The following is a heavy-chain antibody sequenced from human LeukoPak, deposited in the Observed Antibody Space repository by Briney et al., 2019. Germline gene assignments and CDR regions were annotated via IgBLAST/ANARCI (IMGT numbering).Heavy chain of an antibody. CDR1: GGSFSGYY. V-gene: IGHV4-34*01. CDR3: ARAWYYYDSSGYYPFDY. J-gene: IGHJ4*02. D-gene: IGHD3-22*01. Sequence: PSETLSLTCAVYGGSFSGYYWSWIRQPPGKGLEWIGEINHSGSTNYNPSLKSRVTISVDTSKNQFPLKLSSVTAADTAVYYCARAWYYYDSSGYYPFDYWGQGTLVTISS. CDR2: INHSGST.